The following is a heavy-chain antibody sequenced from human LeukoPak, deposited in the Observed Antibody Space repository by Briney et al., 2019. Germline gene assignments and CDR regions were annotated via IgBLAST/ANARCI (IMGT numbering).Heavy chain of an antibody. J-gene: IGHJ6*03. CDR1: GYTFTSYD. Sequence: GASVKVSCKASGYTFTSYDINWVRQAPGQGLGWMGWISAYNGNTNYAQKLQGRVTMTTDTSTSTAYMELRSLRSDDTAVYYCARDVILEYSSSSYMDVWGKGTTVTVSS. V-gene: IGHV1-18*01. D-gene: IGHD6-6*01. CDR3: ARDVILEYSSSSYMDV. CDR2: ISAYNGNT.